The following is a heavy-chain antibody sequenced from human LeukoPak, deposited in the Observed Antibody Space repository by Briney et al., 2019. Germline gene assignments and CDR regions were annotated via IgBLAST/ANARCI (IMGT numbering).Heavy chain of an antibody. CDR2: ISGGGGST. CDR1: AFTFSSYA. D-gene: IGHD1-14*01. J-gene: IGHJ5*02. CDR3: AKGSGINHYHWIDP. V-gene: IGHV3-23*01. Sequence: GGSLRLSCAASAFTFSSYAMNWVRQAPGKGLEWVSGISGGGGSTYYADSVKGRFTISRDNSKDTLYLQMDSLRAEDTALYYCAKGSGINHYHWIDPWGQGTLVTVSS.